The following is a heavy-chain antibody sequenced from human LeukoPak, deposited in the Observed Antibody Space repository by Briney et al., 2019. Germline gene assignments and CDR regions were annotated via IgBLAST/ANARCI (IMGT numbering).Heavy chain of an antibody. Sequence: ASVKVSCKASGYTFTGYYMHWVRQAPGQGLEWMGWINPNSGGTNYAQKFQGRVTMTRDTSISTAYMELSRLRSDDTAVYYCAKDGGGYYPYYYYYMDVWGKGTTVTISS. CDR3: AKDGGGYYPYYYYYMDV. CDR1: GYTFTGYY. V-gene: IGHV1-2*02. D-gene: IGHD3-22*01. CDR2: INPNSGGT. J-gene: IGHJ6*03.